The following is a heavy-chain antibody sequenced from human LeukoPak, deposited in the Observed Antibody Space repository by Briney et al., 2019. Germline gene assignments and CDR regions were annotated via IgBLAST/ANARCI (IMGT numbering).Heavy chain of an antibody. CDR3: ARSFPDNSSWYQLGY. CDR2: ISYDGSNK. J-gene: IGHJ4*02. V-gene: IGHV3-30-3*01. Sequence: GGSLRLSCAASGFTFSSYAMHWVRQAPGKGLEWVAVISYDGSNKYYADSVKGRFTISRDNSKNTLYLQMNSLRAEDTAVYYCARSFPDNSSWYQLGYWGQGTLVTVSS. CDR1: GFTFSSYA. D-gene: IGHD6-13*01.